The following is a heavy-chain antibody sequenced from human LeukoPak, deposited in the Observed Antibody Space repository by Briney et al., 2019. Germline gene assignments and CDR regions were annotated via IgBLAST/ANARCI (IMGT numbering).Heavy chain of an antibody. V-gene: IGHV4-59*01. D-gene: IGHD6-13*01. J-gene: IGHJ4*02. CDR1: GGSISSYY. Sequence: SETLSLTCTVSGGSISSYYWSWIRQPPGKGLEWIGYNYYSGTTNYNPSLKSRVTISVDTSKNQFSLKLSSVTAADTAVYYCARGVYIAAAQYGYWGQGTLVTVSS. CDR3: ARGVYIAAAQYGY. CDR2: NYYSGTT.